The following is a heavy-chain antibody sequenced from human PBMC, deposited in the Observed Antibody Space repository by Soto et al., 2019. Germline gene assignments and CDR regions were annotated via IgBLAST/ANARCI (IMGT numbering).Heavy chain of an antibody. CDR3: ARRAYSGYDYGGGYFDY. V-gene: IGHV1-69*01. CDR1: GGTFSSYA. Sequence: VKVSCKASGGTFSSYAINWVRQAHGQGLDLMGVIIPIFGTANYAQKFQGRVTITADESTSTAYMELSSLRSEDTAVYYCARRAYSGYDYGGGYFDYWGQGTLVTVSS. J-gene: IGHJ4*02. D-gene: IGHD5-12*01. CDR2: IIPIFGTA.